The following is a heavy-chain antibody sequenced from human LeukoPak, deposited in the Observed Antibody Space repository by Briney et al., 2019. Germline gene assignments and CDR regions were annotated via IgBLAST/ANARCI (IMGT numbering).Heavy chain of an antibody. D-gene: IGHD1-1*01. CDR3: ARDHNYAFDN. V-gene: IGHV3-48*01. CDR2: IGIDSGNT. J-gene: IGHJ4*02. Sequence: GGSLRLSCTASGFPFIEYSMNWVRQAPGKGLEWISYIGIDSGNTKYAASVRGRFTISADKAKNSLYLQMNSLRVEDTAVYYCARDHNYAFDNWGQGTLVSVAS. CDR1: GFPFIEYS.